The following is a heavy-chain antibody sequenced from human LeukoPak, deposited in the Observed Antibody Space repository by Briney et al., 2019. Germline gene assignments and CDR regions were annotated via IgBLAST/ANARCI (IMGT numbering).Heavy chain of an antibody. CDR3: ARGGYYGSGSPPSLYFDY. CDR2: TSSDLNVK. CDR1: GFTSSTYT. Sequence: GGSLRLSCAASGFTSSTYTMNWVRQAPGKGLEWVAVTSSDLNVKLYADSVKGRFTISRDNSRSTLYLQMNSLRPEDTAIYYCARGGYYGSGSPPSLYFDYWGQGTLVTVSS. D-gene: IGHD3-10*01. J-gene: IGHJ4*02. V-gene: IGHV3-30*03.